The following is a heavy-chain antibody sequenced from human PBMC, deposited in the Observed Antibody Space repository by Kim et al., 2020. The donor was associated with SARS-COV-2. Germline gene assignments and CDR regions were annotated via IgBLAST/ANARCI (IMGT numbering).Heavy chain of an antibody. J-gene: IGHJ5*02. V-gene: IGHV4-39*02. Sequence: SETLSLTCTVSGGSINNSSYYWGWLRQPQGKGLEWIGRVINSGPNYSTPSLKSRFPLPVNPSNNHSSLRLTSVPAENTAGYYWAKLKIGFGCFDPWAQGT. CDR3: AKLKIGFGCFDP. CDR1: GGSINNSSYY. CDR2: VINSGPN. D-gene: IGHD3-16*01.